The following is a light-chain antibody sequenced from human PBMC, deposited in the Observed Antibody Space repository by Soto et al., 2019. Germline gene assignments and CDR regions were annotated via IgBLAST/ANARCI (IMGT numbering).Light chain of an antibody. V-gene: IGKV3-15*01. CDR1: QSIRSC. Sequence: TQYTDTLSVSPGEGATLSCRASQSIRSCLAWYQQKPGQAPRLLIYAASTRATDIPVRFSGSGSGTDFTLTISSLQPEDFAIYYCQQYGNWPPCTFGQGT. CDR3: QQYGNWPPCT. CDR2: AAS. J-gene: IGKJ5*01.